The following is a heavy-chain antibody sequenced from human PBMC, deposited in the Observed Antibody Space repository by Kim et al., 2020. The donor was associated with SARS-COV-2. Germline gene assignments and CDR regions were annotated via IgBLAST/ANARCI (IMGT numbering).Heavy chain of an antibody. CDR3: ARDKRNKGMDV. V-gene: IGHV3-11*01. Sequence: GGSLRLSCAASGFALSAYYMSWIRQAPGEGPEWVSYISNGGGSTTYYADSVKGRFTSSRDYAKNELYLEMNSLRAEDTAVYFCARDKRNKGMDVWGQGTT. CDR2: ISNGGGSTT. CDR1: GFALSAYY. J-gene: IGHJ6*02.